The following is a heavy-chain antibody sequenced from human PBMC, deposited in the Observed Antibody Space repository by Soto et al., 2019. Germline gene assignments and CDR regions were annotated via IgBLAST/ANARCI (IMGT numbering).Heavy chain of an antibody. CDR3: ARTQLERPYYFDY. CDR1: GGSISSYY. Sequence: PSETLSLTCTVSGGSISSYYWSWIRQPPGKGLEWIGYIYYSGSTNYNPSLKSRVTISVDTSKNQFSLKLSSVTAADTAVYYCARTQLERPYYFDYWGQGTLVTVSS. D-gene: IGHD1-1*01. J-gene: IGHJ4*02. V-gene: IGHV4-59*01. CDR2: IYYSGST.